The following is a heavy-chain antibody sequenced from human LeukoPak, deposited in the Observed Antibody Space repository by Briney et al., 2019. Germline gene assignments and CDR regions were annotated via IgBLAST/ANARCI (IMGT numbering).Heavy chain of an antibody. CDR2: IYYTGYT. J-gene: IGHJ4*02. Sequence: PSETLSLTCAVFGYSISSTNWWGWIRQPPGKGLEWIAYIYYTGYTYYNPSLESRVTMSVDTSKNQFSLKLSSVTAVDTAVYYCATTAADTAAYFAYWGQGTLVTVSS. CDR3: ATTAADTAAYFAY. D-gene: IGHD5-18*01. V-gene: IGHV4-28*01. CDR1: GYSISSTNW.